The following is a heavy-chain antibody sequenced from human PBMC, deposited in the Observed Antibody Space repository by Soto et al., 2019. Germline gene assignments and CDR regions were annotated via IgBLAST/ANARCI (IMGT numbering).Heavy chain of an antibody. D-gene: IGHD3-16*02. V-gene: IGHV3-74*01. CDR2: IKSDGSSI. CDR1: GFTFSNYW. Sequence: PGGSLRLSCAASGFTFSNYWMHWVRQAPGKGLVWVSRIKSDGSSINYADSVKGRFTISRDNAKNTLYLQMNRLRAEDTAVYYCARSVNLDDWGQGTLVTVSS. J-gene: IGHJ4*02. CDR3: ARSVNLDD.